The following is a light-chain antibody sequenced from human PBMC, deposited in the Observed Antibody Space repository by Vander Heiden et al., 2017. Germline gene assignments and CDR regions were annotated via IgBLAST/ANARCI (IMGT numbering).Light chain of an antibody. CDR3: QRYNGYGPT. CDR2: KAS. CDR1: QSIRTG. Sequence: DIQMTQSPSTPSASVGDRLTTTCRASQSIRTGSAWYQQKPGKAPKLLIYKASSLEGGVPTMLSGSGSGTEFTLTISSLQPDDVATYYYQRYNGYGPTFGQGTKVEIK. V-gene: IGKV1-5*03. J-gene: IGKJ1*01.